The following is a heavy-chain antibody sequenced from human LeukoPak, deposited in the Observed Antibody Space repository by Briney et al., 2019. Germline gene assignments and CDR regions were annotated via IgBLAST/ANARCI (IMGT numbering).Heavy chain of an antibody. V-gene: IGHV5-51*01. Sequence: GESLKISCESSGYSFSNYWIGWVRQMPGKGLEWMGIIYPGDYETRYSPSFQGLVTISVDKSISTAYLQWSSLKASDTAMYYCAIPPGYCGNDCSFDHWGQGTLVTVSS. D-gene: IGHD2-21*02. CDR1: GYSFSNYW. CDR3: AIPPGYCGNDCSFDH. J-gene: IGHJ4*02. CDR2: IYPGDYET.